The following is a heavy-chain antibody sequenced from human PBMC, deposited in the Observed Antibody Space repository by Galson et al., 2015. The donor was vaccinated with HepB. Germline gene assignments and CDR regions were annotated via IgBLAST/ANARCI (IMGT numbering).Heavy chain of an antibody. J-gene: IGHJ4*02. CDR1: GYTFTSYA. V-gene: IGHV1-3*01. CDR2: INAGNGNT. Sequence: SVKVSCKASGYTFTSYAMHWVRQAPGQRLEWMGWINAGNGNTKYSQKFQGRVTITRDTSASTAYMELSSLRSEDTAVYYCARGGAYYYDRSGFDYWGQGTLVTVSS. CDR3: ARGGAYYYDRSGFDY. D-gene: IGHD3-22*01.